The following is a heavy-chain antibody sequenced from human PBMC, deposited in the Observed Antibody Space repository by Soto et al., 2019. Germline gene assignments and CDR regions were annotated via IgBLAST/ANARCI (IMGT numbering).Heavy chain of an antibody. CDR3: ARDGEAHYGLDV. CDR1: GFTFSSYS. V-gene: IGHV3-21*01. Sequence: PGGSLRLSCAASGFTFSSYSINWVRQAPGKGLEWVSFITSSGSYILYADSLKGRFTVSRDNAKNSVYLHMSSLRAEDTAVYYCARDGEAHYGLDVWGQGTTVTVSS. J-gene: IGHJ6*02. D-gene: IGHD3-10*01. CDR2: ITSSGSYI.